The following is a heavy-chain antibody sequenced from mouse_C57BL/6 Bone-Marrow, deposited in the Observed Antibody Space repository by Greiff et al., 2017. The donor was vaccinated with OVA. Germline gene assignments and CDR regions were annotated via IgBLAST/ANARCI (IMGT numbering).Heavy chain of an antibody. CDR3: ARGLAWFAY. J-gene: IGHJ3*01. D-gene: IGHD3-3*01. CDR2: IYPSDSET. Sequence: QVQLQQPGAELVRPGSSVKLSCKASGYTFTSYWMDWVKQRPGQGLEWIGNIYPSDSETHYNQKFKDKATLTVDKSSSTAYMQLSSLTSEDSAVXCGARGLAWFAYWGQGTLVTVSA. CDR1: GYTFTSYW. V-gene: IGHV1-61*01.